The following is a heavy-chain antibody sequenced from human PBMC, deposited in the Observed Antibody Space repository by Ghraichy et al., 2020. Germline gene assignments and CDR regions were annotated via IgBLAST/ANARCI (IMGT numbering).Heavy chain of an antibody. D-gene: IGHD4/OR15-4a*01. CDR3: AKVVLLTMVAGTLSGLDT. CDR1: EFSFSNYS. V-gene: IGHV3-23*01. CDR2: LSESGGTT. Sequence: GGSLRLSCVASEFSFSNYSMTWVRQAAGKGLEWVSGLSESGGTTHYADSVKGRFTISRDNSNNRLFLQMESLRAEDTGVYYCAKVVLLTMVAGTLSGLDTWGPERVVTVPS. J-gene: IGHJ3*02.